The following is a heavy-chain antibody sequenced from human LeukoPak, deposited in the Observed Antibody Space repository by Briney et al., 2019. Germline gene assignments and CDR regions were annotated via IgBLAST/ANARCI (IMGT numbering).Heavy chain of an antibody. CDR3: ARGRRQLAHNWFDP. CDR2: IIPIFGTA. CDR1: GGTFSSYA. J-gene: IGHJ5*02. D-gene: IGHD2-2*01. Sequence: SVKVSCKASGGTFSSYAISWVRQAPGQGLEWMGRIIPIFGTANYAQKFQGRVTITTDESTSTAYMELSSLRSEDTAVYCCARGRRQLAHNWFDPWGQGTLVTVSS. V-gene: IGHV1-69*05.